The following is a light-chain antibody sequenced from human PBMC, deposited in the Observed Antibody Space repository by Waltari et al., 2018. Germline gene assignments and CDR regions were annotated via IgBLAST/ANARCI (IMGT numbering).Light chain of an antibody. CDR1: QYVSEN. CDR3: QQYVSLPAT. V-gene: IGKV3-20*01. Sequence: ASQYVSENLAGYPQKPGQAPRLLIFGASSRATGIPDRFSGSGSGTDLRLTISRVEPEDFAVYYCQQYVSLPATFGQGTKVEIE. CDR2: GAS. J-gene: IGKJ1*01.